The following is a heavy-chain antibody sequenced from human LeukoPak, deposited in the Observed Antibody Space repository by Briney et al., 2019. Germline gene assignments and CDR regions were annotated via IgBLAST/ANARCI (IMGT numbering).Heavy chain of an antibody. CDR3: ATGSGVTVTTPGAFDI. J-gene: IGHJ3*02. V-gene: IGHV4-34*01. CDR2: INHSGST. Sequence: PSETLSLTCAVYGGSFSGYYWSWSRQPPGKVLEWIGEINHSGSTNYNPSLKSRVTISVDTSKNQFSLKLSSVTAADTAVYYCATGSGVTVTTPGAFDIWGQGTMVTVSS. CDR1: GGSFSGYY. D-gene: IGHD4-17*01.